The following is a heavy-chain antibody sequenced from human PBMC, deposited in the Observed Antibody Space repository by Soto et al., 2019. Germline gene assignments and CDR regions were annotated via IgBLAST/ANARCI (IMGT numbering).Heavy chain of an antibody. CDR1: GDSINTYY. V-gene: IGHV4-4*07. D-gene: IGHD3-10*01. Sequence: SETLSLTCTVSGDSINTYYWSWIRQPAGKGLEWIGRIYSGGSTNYNPSLKSRVTMSVDTSKNQFSLKLTSVAAADTAVYYCARGPGGFGDFSLDYWGQGTLVTV. CDR2: IYSGGST. CDR3: ARGPGGFGDFSLDY. J-gene: IGHJ4*02.